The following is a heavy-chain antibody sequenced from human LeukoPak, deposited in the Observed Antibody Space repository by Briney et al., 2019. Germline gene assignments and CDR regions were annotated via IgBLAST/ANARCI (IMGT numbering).Heavy chain of an antibody. CDR3: AKAPVTSCRGAYCYPFDS. V-gene: IGHV3-21*04. Sequence: GGSLRLSCAASGFTFSSYSMNWVRQAPGKGLEWVSSISSSSSYIYYADSVKGRFTISRDDSKYTLYLQMNSLRAEDAAVYFCAKAPVTSCRGAYCYPFDSWGQGTLVTVSS. CDR1: GFTFSSYS. CDR2: ISSSSSYI. D-gene: IGHD2-21*01. J-gene: IGHJ4*02.